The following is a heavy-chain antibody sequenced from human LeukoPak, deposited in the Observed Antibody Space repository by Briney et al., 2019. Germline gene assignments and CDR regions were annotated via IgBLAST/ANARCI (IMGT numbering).Heavy chain of an antibody. V-gene: IGHV3-21*04. CDR2: ISSSSSYI. J-gene: IGHJ4*02. CDR3: AKRGVVIRVVLVGFHKEAQYFDS. D-gene: IGHD3-10*01. CDR1: GFTFSSYS. Sequence: PGGSLRLSCAASGFTFSSYSMNWVRQAPGKGLEWVSSISSSSSYIYYADSVKGRFTISRDNPKNTLYLQMNSLRADDTAVYFCAKRGVVIRVVLVGFHKEAQYFDSWGQGALVTVSS.